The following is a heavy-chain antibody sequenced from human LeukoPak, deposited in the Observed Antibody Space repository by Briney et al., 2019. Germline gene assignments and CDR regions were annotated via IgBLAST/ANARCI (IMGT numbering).Heavy chain of an antibody. J-gene: IGHJ4*02. D-gene: IGHD1-14*01. CDR1: GFTVSSNY. V-gene: IGHV3-66*02. Sequence: GGSLRLSCAASGFTVSSNYVSRVRQAPGKGLERVSVIYSGGSTYYASSVKGPFTISRDNSKNTLYLQMNSLRAEDTAVYYCARVFTWNHEDFDYWGQGTLVTVSS. CDR2: IYSGGST. CDR3: ARVFTWNHEDFDY.